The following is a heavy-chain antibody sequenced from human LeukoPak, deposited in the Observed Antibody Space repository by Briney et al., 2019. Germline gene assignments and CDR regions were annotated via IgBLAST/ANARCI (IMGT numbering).Heavy chain of an antibody. V-gene: IGHV1-8*01. Sequence: GASVKVSCKASGYTFTSYDINWVRQATGQGLEWMGWMNPNSGNTGYAQKFQGRVTMTRNTSISTAYMELSSLRSEDTAVYYCARGRDIVGATNFGYWGQGTLATVSS. CDR3: ARGRDIVGATNFGY. D-gene: IGHD1-26*01. CDR2: MNPNSGNT. J-gene: IGHJ4*02. CDR1: GYTFTSYD.